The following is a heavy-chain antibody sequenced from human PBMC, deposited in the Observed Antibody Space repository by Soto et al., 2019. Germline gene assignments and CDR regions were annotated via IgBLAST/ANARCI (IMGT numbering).Heavy chain of an antibody. Sequence: QVHLVQSGAEVKKPGASVNVSCKTSGYTFTRNGISWVRQAPGQGLEWMGWISPNSGNIKYAQKLQGRVIMTTDTSTSTAYMELRSLRSDDPAVYYCVKDRDSNSWPSRDVWGPGTTVTVSS. CDR3: VKDRDSNSWPSRDV. D-gene: IGHD3-22*01. CDR2: ISPNSGNI. J-gene: IGHJ6*02. CDR1: GYTFTRNG. V-gene: IGHV1-18*01.